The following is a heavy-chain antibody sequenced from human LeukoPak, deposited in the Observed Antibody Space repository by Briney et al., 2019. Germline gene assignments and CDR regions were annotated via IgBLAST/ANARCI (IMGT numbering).Heavy chain of an antibody. Sequence: PGGSLRLSCAASGFTFSSYAMSWVRQAPGKGLEWVSAISGSGGSTYYADSVKGRFTISRDNSKNTLYLQMNSLRAEDTAVYYCASVVCTNGVCYVFDPWGQGTLVTVSS. J-gene: IGHJ5*02. CDR1: GFTFSSYA. V-gene: IGHV3-23*01. CDR3: ASVVCTNGVCYVFDP. CDR2: ISGSGGST. D-gene: IGHD2-8*01.